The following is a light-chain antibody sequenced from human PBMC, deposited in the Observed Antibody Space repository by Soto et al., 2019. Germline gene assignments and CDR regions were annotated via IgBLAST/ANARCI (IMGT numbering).Light chain of an antibody. J-gene: IGKJ5*01. V-gene: IGKV1-5*01. CDR2: DAS. Sequence: DIQISQSRYTLSASVGDRVKITCRASQSISSWLAWYQQKPGKAPKLLIYDASSLESGVPSRFSGSGSGTEFTLTISSLQPDDSATYCCQQYNSYPTFGQGTRLEIK. CDR1: QSISSW. CDR3: QQYNSYPT.